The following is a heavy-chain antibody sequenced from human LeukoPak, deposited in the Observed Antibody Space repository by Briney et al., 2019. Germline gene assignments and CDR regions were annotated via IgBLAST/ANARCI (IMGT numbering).Heavy chain of an antibody. CDR1: GFSFSNYW. J-gene: IGHJ4*02. D-gene: IGHD2-2*01. Sequence: GGSLRLSCAASGFSFSNYWMTWVRQAPGKGLEWVANIKGDGSSIYYVDSVKGRFTISRDNAKNSLYLQMNSLRTEDTAVYYCANTEYQRLGTDYWGQGTLVTVSS. V-gene: IGHV3-7*01. CDR2: IKGDGSSI. CDR3: ANTEYQRLGTDY.